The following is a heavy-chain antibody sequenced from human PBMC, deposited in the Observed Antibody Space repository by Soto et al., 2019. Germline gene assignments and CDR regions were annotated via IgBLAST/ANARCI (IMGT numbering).Heavy chain of an antibody. Sequence: QVQLVESGGGVVQPGRSLRLSCAASGFTFSSYGMHWVRQAPGKGLEWVAVISYDGSNKYYADSVKGRFTISRDNSKNTLYLQMNSLRAEDTGVYYCAKAVRYSYGYSPSDYWGQGTLVTVSS. CDR3: AKAVRYSYGYSPSDY. J-gene: IGHJ4*02. V-gene: IGHV3-30*18. CDR1: GFTFSSYG. D-gene: IGHD5-18*01. CDR2: ISYDGSNK.